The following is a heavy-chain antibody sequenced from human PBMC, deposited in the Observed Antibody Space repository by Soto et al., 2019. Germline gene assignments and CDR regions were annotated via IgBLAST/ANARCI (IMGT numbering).Heavy chain of an antibody. D-gene: IGHD2-2*01. CDR2: MYDSGTT. Sequence: SETLSLTCTVSGASINGHYWNWIRQSPGKGLEWIAYMYDSGTTNYNPSLKSRVTISVDTSKNQVSLKLSSVTAADTAVYYCARFQRVEPAPTYDHYYIDVWGKGTTVTVSS. V-gene: IGHV4-59*08. CDR1: GASINGHY. CDR3: ARFQRVEPAPTYDHYYIDV. J-gene: IGHJ6*03.